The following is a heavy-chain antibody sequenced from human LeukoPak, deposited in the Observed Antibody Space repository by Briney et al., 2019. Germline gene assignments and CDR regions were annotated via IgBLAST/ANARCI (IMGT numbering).Heavy chain of an antibody. CDR3: ARGSGSGWPLDR. J-gene: IGHJ5*02. Sequence: PGGSLRLSCAASGVIVSRNFMSWVRQAPGKGLQWVAIMYAGGTTDYSDSVRGRFHISRDSSNNTLSLQINSLRAEDTAVYCCARGSGSGWPLDRWGQGALVTVSS. CDR1: GVIVSRNF. D-gene: IGHD6-19*01. V-gene: IGHV3-53*01. CDR2: MYAGGTT.